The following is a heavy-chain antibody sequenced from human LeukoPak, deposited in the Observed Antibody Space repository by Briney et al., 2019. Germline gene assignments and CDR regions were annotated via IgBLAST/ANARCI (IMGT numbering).Heavy chain of an antibody. V-gene: IGHV3-7*03. Sequence: GGSLRLSCAASGFTFSRYWMSWVRQAPGKGLEWVANIHQDGSEKYYVDSVKGRFTISRDNAKNSLYLQMNSLRAEDTAVYYCARAPYCIGGSCRFDYWGQGTLVTVSS. CDR2: IHQDGSEK. J-gene: IGHJ4*02. CDR1: GFTFSRYW. CDR3: ARAPYCIGGSCRFDY. D-gene: IGHD2-15*01.